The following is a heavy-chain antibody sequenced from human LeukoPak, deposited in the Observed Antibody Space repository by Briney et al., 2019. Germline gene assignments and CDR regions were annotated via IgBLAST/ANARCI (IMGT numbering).Heavy chain of an antibody. CDR2: IYYRGST. Sequence: SETLSLTCTVSGGSISSYYWSWIRQPPGNGLEWIGYIYYRGSTNYNPSLKSRVTISADTSKNQFSLKLSSVTAADTAVYYCARLRFAGQPEHYIDYWGQGTLVTVSS. D-gene: IGHD2-21*01. CDR3: ARLRFAGQPEHYIDY. J-gene: IGHJ4*02. CDR1: GGSISSYY. V-gene: IGHV4-59*08.